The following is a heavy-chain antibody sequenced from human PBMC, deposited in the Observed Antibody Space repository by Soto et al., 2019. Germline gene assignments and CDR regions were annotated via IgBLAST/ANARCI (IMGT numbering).Heavy chain of an antibody. CDR1: GFTFSSYA. D-gene: IGHD3-10*01. CDR3: ARDWWGAAYYYGSGSYFDY. J-gene: IGHJ4*02. Sequence: QVQLVESGGGVVQPGRSLRLSCAASGFTFSSYAMHWVRQAPGKGLEWVAVISYDGSNKYYADSVKGRFTISRDNSKNTLYLQMNSLRAEDTAVYYCARDWWGAAYYYGSGSYFDYWGQGTLVTVSS. V-gene: IGHV3-30-3*01. CDR2: ISYDGSNK.